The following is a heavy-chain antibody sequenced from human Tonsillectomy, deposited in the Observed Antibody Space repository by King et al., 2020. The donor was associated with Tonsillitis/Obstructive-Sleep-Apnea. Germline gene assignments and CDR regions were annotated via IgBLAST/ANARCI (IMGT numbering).Heavy chain of an antibody. V-gene: IGHV2-5*09. Sequence: VTLKESGPTLVKPTQTLTLTCNFSGFSLSTSGVGVGWIRQPPGKALEWLALIYWDDDKRYCPSLKSRLTITKDTSKNQVVLTMTNMDPVDTATYYCAQLYDYFSGSYRQPPFAYWGQGTLVTVSS. CDR1: GFSLSTSGVG. CDR2: IYWDDDK. J-gene: IGHJ4*02. CDR3: AQLYDYFSGSYRQPPFAY. D-gene: IGHD3-16*02.